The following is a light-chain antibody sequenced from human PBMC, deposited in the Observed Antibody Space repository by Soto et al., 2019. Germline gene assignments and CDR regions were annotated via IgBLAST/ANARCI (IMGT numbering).Light chain of an antibody. CDR1: RSVGRL. J-gene: IGKJ2*01. CDR2: KAS. V-gene: IGKV1-5*03. Sequence: DIQMTQSPSILSASVGDRVTFTCRASRSVGRLVAWYQQRPGKAPNLLIYKASTLESGVPSRFSGSGSGTEFALSVSGLQPEDFATYYCQQYNVYPYAFGQGTELEI. CDR3: QQYNVYPYA.